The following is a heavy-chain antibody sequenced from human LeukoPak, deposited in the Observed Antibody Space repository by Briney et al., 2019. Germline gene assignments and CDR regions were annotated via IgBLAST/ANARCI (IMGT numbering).Heavy chain of an antibody. CDR3: ASAIGTNTILVYYMDV. V-gene: IGHV1-2*02. CDR2: INPNSGGT. J-gene: IGHJ6*03. D-gene: IGHD2-2*02. CDR1: GYTFTGYY. Sequence: GASVKVSCKASGYTFTGYYMHWVRQAPGQGLEWMGWINPNSGGTNYAQKFQGRVTMTRDTSISTAYMELSRLRSDDTAVYYCASAIGTNTILVYYMDVWGKGTTVTVSS.